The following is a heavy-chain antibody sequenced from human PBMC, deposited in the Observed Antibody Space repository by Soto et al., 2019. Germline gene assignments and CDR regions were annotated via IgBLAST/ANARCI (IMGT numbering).Heavy chain of an antibody. CDR3: ARGSLRRRYCSGGSCYSGYGMDV. CDR2: IYYSGST. V-gene: IGHV4-59*12. D-gene: IGHD2-15*01. Sequence: SETLSLTCTVSGCSIGSYCWSWIRQPPGKGLEWIGYIYYSGSTNYNPSLKSRVTISVDTSKNQFSLKLSSVTAADTAVYYCARGSLRRRYCSGGSCYSGYGMDVWGQGTTVTVSS. CDR1: GCSIGSYC. J-gene: IGHJ6*02.